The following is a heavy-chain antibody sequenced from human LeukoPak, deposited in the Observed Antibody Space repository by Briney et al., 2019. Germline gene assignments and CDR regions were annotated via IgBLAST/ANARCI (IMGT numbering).Heavy chain of an antibody. V-gene: IGHV1-69*01. Sequence: SVKVSCKASGGTFSSYAISWVRQAPGQRLEWMGGIIPIFGTANYAQKFQGRVTITADESTSTAYMELSSLRSEDTAVYYCARDYGYSYGQFDYWGQGTLVTVSS. D-gene: IGHD5-18*01. CDR1: GGTFSSYA. CDR3: ARDYGYSYGQFDY. CDR2: IIPIFGTA. J-gene: IGHJ4*02.